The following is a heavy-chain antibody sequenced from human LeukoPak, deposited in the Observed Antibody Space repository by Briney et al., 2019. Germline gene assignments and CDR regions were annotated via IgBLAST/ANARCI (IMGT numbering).Heavy chain of an antibody. CDR3: ASSDSSGYYVDQ. Sequence: SQTLSLTCTVSGGSISSGDYYWSWIRQPPGKGLEWIGYIYYSGSTYYNPSLKSRVTISVDTSKNQFSLKLSSVTAADTAVYYCASSDSSGYYVDQWGQGTLVTVSS. CDR2: IYYSGST. D-gene: IGHD3-22*01. J-gene: IGHJ4*02. CDR1: GGSISSGDYY. V-gene: IGHV4-30-4*01.